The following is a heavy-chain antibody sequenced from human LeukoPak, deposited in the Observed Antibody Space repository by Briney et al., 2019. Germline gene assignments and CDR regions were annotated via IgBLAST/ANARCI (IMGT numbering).Heavy chain of an antibody. CDR2: INPNSGGT. CDR3: AFLPYDYVWGSYRYPRPYYFDY. Sequence: ASVKVSXKASGYTFTGYYMHWVRQAPGQGLEWMGWINPNSGGTNYAQKFQGRVTMTRDTSISTAYMELSRLRSDDTAVYYCAFLPYDYVWGSYRYPRPYYFDYWGQGTLVTVSS. CDR1: GYTFTGYY. D-gene: IGHD3-16*02. V-gene: IGHV1-2*02. J-gene: IGHJ4*02.